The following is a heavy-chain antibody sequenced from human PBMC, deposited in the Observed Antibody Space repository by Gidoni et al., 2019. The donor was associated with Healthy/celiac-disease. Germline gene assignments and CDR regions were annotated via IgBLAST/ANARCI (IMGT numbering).Heavy chain of an antibody. CDR1: GGSISSGSYY. CDR2: IYTSGST. CDR3: QTIAARPALAFDI. Sequence: QVHLHESVPGLVKPSQTLSLTCTVPGGSISSGSYYWSWIRQPAGKGLEWIGRIYTSGSTNYNPSLKSRVTMSVDTSKNQFSLKLSSVTAADTAVYYCQTIAARPALAFDIWGQGTMVTVSS. J-gene: IGHJ3*02. D-gene: IGHD6-6*01. V-gene: IGHV4-61*02.